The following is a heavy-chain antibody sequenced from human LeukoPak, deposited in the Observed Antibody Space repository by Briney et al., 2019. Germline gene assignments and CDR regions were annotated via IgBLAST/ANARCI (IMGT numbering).Heavy chain of an antibody. D-gene: IGHD4-11*01. CDR3: ARAPDYRLDY. CDR1: GFTFDDHG. CDR2: ISYDGSNK. Sequence: GGSLRLSCAASGFTFDDHGMNWVRQAPGKGLEWVAVISYDGSNKYYAGSVKGRFTISRDNSKNTLYLQMNSLRAEDTAVYYCARAPDYRLDYWGQGTLVTVSS. V-gene: IGHV3-30*03. J-gene: IGHJ4*02.